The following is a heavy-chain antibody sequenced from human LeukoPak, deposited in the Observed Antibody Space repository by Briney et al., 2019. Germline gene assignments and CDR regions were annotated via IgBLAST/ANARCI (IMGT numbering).Heavy chain of an antibody. CDR2: ISGSGGST. V-gene: IGHV3-23*01. J-gene: IGHJ4*02. CDR3: AKDIVYYFDY. CDR1: GFTFTSYA. D-gene: IGHD1-26*01. Sequence: GGSLRLSCAASGFTFTSYAMTWVRQAPGKGLEWVSAISGSGGSTYYADSVKGRFTISRDNSKNTLYLQMNSLRAEDTAVYYCAKDIVYYFDYWGQGTLVTVSS.